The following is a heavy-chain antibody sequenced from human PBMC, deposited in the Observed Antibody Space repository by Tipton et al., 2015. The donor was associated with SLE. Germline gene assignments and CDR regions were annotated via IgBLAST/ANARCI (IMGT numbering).Heavy chain of an antibody. D-gene: IGHD3-3*01. V-gene: IGHV3-49*04. J-gene: IGHJ4*02. CDR2: IRNNARSYTT. CDR3: TRFPYYDFWSGYWFDY. CDR1: GFTFNSYA. Sequence: SLRLSCVASGFTFNSYAMSWVRQAPGKGLEWVARIRNNARSYTTEYAASVKGRFAISKDDSETIAYLQMSSLKTEDTAVYYCTRFPYYDFWSGYWFDYWGQGTLVTVSS.